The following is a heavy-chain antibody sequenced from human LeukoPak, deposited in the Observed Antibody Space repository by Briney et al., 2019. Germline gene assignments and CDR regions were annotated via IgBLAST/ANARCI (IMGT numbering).Heavy chain of an antibody. V-gene: IGHV4-34*01. J-gene: IGHJ4*02. CDR3: ARQDSSGYYLGNFDY. CDR2: INHSGST. D-gene: IGHD3-22*01. CDR1: GGSFSGYY. Sequence: PSETLSLTCAVYGGSFSGYYWSWIRQPPGKGLEWIGEINHSGSTNYNPSLKSRVTISVDTSKNQFSLKLSSVTAADTAVYYCARQDSSGYYLGNFDYWGQGTLVTVSS.